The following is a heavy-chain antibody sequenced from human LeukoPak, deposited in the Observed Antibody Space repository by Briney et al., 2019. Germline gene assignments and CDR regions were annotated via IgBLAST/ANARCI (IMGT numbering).Heavy chain of an antibody. D-gene: IGHD1-1*01. V-gene: IGHV3-21*01. Sequence: GGSLRLSCAASGFTFSSYTMHWIRQAPGKGLEWVSSISGSNSYIFYADSVEGRFTVSRDNAKDSLYLQMNSLRAEDTAVYYCARALTTLTYEGYWGQGTLVTVSS. J-gene: IGHJ4*02. CDR2: ISGSNSYI. CDR1: GFTFSSYT. CDR3: ARALTTLTYEGY.